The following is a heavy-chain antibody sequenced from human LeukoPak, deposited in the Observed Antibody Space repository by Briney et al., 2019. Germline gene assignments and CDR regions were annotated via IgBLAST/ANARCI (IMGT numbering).Heavy chain of an antibody. Sequence: SETLSLTCTVSGGSISSSSYYWGWIRQPPGKGLEWIGSIYYSGSTYYNPSLKSRVTISVDTSKNQFSLKLSSVTAADTAVYYCARYPDYYGSAYFDYWGQGTLVTVS. CDR3: ARYPDYYGSAYFDY. CDR1: GGSISSSSYY. D-gene: IGHD3-10*01. J-gene: IGHJ4*02. V-gene: IGHV4-39*01. CDR2: IYYSGST.